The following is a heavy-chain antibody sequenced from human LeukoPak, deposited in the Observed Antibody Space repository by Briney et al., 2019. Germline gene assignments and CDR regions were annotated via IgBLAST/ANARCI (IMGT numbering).Heavy chain of an antibody. D-gene: IGHD3-22*01. V-gene: IGHV3-74*01. Sequence: GGSLRLSCAASGFTFSSYWRRWVRHAPGKGLVWVSRINSDGSSTSYADSVKGRFTVSRDNAKNTLYLQMNRLRAEDTAVYYCARAAPLKYYYDSSGYRAFDIWGQGTLVTVSS. CDR3: ARAAPLKYYYDSSGYRAFDI. CDR1: GFTFSSYW. J-gene: IGHJ3*02. CDR2: INSDGSST.